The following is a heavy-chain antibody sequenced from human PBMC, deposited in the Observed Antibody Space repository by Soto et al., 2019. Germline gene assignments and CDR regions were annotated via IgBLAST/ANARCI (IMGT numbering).Heavy chain of an antibody. Sequence: GGSLRLSCAASGFTFKNYAFHWVRQAPGKGLEWLAFSSYDGTIKYNTDSGQGRFTIIRDNSNDLLYLQLTSLRTEDTAMYYCARDPYSGFLFDLWGPGTLVTVSS. J-gene: IGHJ4*02. CDR1: GFTFKNYA. CDR3: ARDPYSGFLFDL. D-gene: IGHD6-19*01. V-gene: IGHV3-30*10. CDR2: SSYDGTIK.